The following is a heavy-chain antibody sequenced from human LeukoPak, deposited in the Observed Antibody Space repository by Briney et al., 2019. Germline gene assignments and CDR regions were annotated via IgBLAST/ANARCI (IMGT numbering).Heavy chain of an antibody. CDR2: IYHTGAT. CDR3: ARENDYVSDY. CDR1: GGSISSGGNS. Sequence: SQTLSLTCAVSGGSISSGGNSWSWLRQPPGKGLEWIGYIYHTGATYYNPSLKSRVTISGDWSKNQFSLKLTSVTAADTAVYYCARENDYVSDYWGQGTLVTVSS. V-gene: IGHV4-30-2*01. D-gene: IGHD4-17*01. J-gene: IGHJ4*02.